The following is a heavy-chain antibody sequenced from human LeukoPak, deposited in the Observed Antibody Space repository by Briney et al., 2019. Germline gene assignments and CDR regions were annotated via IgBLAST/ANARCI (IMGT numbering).Heavy chain of an antibody. V-gene: IGHV3-21*01. Sequence: GGSLRLSCAASGFTFSSYNMNWVRQAPGKGLEWVSSISSSSSYIYYADSVKGRFTISRDIAKNSLFLQMNSLRAEDTAVYYCARDRWHDYWGQGTLVTVSS. CDR2: ISSSSSYI. J-gene: IGHJ4*01. CDR3: ARDRWHDY. CDR1: GFTFSSYN. D-gene: IGHD2-15*01.